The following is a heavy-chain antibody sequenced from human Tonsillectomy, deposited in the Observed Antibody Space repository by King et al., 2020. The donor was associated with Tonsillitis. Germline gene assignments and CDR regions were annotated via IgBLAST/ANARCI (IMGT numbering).Heavy chain of an antibody. CDR2: INPDSGAA. D-gene: IGHD2-8*02. CDR3: ARDTGGWRSFDY. V-gene: IGHV1-2*06. Sequence: VQLVESGAEVKKPGASVKVSCQASGYSFTDYSVHWVRQAPGQGLDWMGRINPDSGAADYALRFERRGTMTTDTSLRTAYLELSRLKSDDTATYFCARDTGGWRSFDYWGQGTLVTVSS. CDR1: GYSFTDYS. J-gene: IGHJ4*02.